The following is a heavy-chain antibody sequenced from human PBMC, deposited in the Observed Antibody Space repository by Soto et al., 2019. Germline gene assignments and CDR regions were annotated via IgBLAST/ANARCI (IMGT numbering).Heavy chain of an antibody. J-gene: IGHJ6*02. CDR1: GYIFTAYW. Sequence: GESLKISCKGSGYIFTAYWINWVRQMPGKGLEWMGKIDPSDSYTNYSPSFQGHVTISADKSISTAYLQWSSLKASDTAIYYCARFEGQQLLPRLYYAMDVWGQGTTVNVSS. D-gene: IGHD6-13*01. CDR3: ARFEGQQLLPRLYYAMDV. CDR2: IDPSDSYT. V-gene: IGHV5-10-1*01.